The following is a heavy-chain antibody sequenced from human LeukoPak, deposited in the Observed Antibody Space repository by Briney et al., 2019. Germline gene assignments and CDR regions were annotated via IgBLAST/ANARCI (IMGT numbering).Heavy chain of an antibody. J-gene: IGHJ4*02. Sequence: GGSLRLSCAASGFTFSSYSMNWVRQAPGKGLEWVSSITSSSSYIYYADSVKGRFTISRDNAKNSLYLQMISLRAEDTALYYCARQAVAGTDADYWGQGTLVTVSS. V-gene: IGHV3-21*01. CDR2: ITSSSSYI. D-gene: IGHD6-19*01. CDR3: ARQAVAGTDADY. CDR1: GFTFSSYS.